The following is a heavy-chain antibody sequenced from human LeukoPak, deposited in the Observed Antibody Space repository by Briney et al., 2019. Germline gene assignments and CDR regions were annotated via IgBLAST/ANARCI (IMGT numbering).Heavy chain of an antibody. CDR3: ARLIAATGRLYFDY. Sequence: PGGSLRLSCAASGFTVSSSYMSWVRQAPGKGLEYVSVIYSCGNTYYAGSVKGRFTISRDNSKNTVYLQMNSLRAEDTAVYYCARLIAATGRLYFDYWGQGTLVTVSS. V-gene: IGHV3-53*01. D-gene: IGHD6-13*01. CDR1: GFTVSSSY. J-gene: IGHJ4*02. CDR2: IYSCGNT.